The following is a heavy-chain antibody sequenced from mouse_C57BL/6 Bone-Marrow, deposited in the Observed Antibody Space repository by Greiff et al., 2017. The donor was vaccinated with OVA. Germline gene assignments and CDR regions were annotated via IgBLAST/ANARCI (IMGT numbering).Heavy chain of an antibody. V-gene: IGHV14-3*01. D-gene: IGHD4-1*01. CDR3: ASLGELGAY. Sequence: VQLQQSVAELVRPGASVKLSCTASGFNIKHTYMHWVKQRPEQGLEWIGRIDPANGNTKYAPKFQGKATITADTSSITASLQLSSLTSEDNAIYYCASLGELGAYWGQGTLVTVSA. J-gene: IGHJ3*01. CDR1: GFNIKHTY. CDR2: IDPANGNT.